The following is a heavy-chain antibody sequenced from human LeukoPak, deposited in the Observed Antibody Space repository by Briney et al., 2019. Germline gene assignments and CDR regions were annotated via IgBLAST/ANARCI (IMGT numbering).Heavy chain of an antibody. Sequence: SETLSLTCTASGGSISSYYWSWIRQPPGKGLEWIGYIYYSGSTNYNPSLKSRVTISVDTSKNQFSLKLSSVTAADTAVYYCARERESSDASDIWGQGTMVTVSS. CDR3: ARERESSDASDI. CDR2: IYYSGST. D-gene: IGHD3-16*02. V-gene: IGHV4-59*01. CDR1: GGSISSYY. J-gene: IGHJ3*02.